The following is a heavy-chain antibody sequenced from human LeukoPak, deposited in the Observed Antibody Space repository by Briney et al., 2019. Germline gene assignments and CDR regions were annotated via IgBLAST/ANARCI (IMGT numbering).Heavy chain of an antibody. CDR1: GDSVSSNSVT. V-gene: IGHV6-1*01. Sequence: SQTLSLTCAISGDSVSSNSVTWNWIRQSPSRGLEWLGRTYYRSTWYNDYAVSVRGRITVNPNTSKNQSSLHLNSVTPEDTAVYYCARRLTQYDCFDPWGQGILVTVSS. CDR2: TYYRSTWYN. CDR3: ARRLTQYDCFDP. D-gene: IGHD2-2*01. J-gene: IGHJ5*02.